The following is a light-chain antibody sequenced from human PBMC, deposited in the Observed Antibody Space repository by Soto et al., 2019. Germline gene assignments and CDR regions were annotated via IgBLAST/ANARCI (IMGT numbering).Light chain of an antibody. CDR1: KLGDKY. CDR3: PAWDSSTVA. CDR2: QDS. J-gene: IGLJ2*01. V-gene: IGLV3-1*01. Sequence: SYELTQPPSVSVSPGQPASITCSGDKLGDKYACWYQQKPGQSPVLVIYQDSKRPSGIPERFSGYNSGNTATLTISGTQAMDEADYYCPAWDSSTVAFGGGTQLTVL.